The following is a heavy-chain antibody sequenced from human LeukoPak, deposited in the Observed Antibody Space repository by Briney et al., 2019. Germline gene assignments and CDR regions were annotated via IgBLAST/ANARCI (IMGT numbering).Heavy chain of an antibody. D-gene: IGHD1-14*01. CDR1: GYTCSSYG. CDR3: ARDEPRGPYYFDN. CDR2: ISAYNGNR. Sequence: ASVRVSCKPSGYTCSSYGVRWLRQVPGQGLKWMGWISAYNGNRNYAQNLQGRVNMTTDTSTSTAYMELRTLRSDDTAVYYCARDEPRGPYYFDNWGQGTLVTVSS. V-gene: IGHV1-18*01. J-gene: IGHJ4*02.